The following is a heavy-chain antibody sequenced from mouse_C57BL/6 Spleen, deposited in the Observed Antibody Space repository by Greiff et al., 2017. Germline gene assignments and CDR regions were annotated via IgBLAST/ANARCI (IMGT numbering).Heavy chain of an antibody. CDR1: GYTFTSYW. CDR3: ARFSSYRGTVGYFDV. D-gene: IGHD1-1*01. J-gene: IGHJ1*03. Sequence: QVQLQQPGAELVRPGTSVKLSCKASGYTFTSYWMHWVKQRPGQGLEWIGVIDPSDSYTNYNQKFKGKATLTVDTSSSTAYMQLSSLTSEDSAVYYWARFSSYRGTVGYFDVWGTGTTVTVSS. V-gene: IGHV1-59*01. CDR2: IDPSDSYT.